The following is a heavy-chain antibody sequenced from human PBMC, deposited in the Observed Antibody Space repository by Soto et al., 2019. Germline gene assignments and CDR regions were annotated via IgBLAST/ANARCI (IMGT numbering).Heavy chain of an antibody. CDR1: GYTFTSYA. CDR2: INAGNGNT. CDR3: ARDYYDILTGYYTRYFDY. Sequence: ASVKVSCKASGYTFTSYAMHWVRQAPGQRLEWMGWINAGNGNTKYSQKFQGRVTITRDTSASTAYMELSSLRSEDTAVYYCARDYYDILTGYYTRYFDYWGQGTLVTVSS. D-gene: IGHD3-9*01. J-gene: IGHJ4*02. V-gene: IGHV1-3*01.